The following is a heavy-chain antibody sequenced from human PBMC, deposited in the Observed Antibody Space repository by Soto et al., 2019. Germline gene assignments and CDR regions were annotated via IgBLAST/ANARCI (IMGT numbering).Heavy chain of an antibody. V-gene: IGHV4-34*01. CDR1: GGSFSGYY. D-gene: IGHD3-3*01. CDR2: INHSGST. J-gene: IGHJ6*02. CDR3: ARGISYYDFWSGYRHYYGMDV. Sequence: ASETLSLTCAVYGGSFSGYYWSWIRQPPGKGLEWIGEINHSGSTNYNPSLKSRATISVDTSKNQFSLKLSSVTAADTAVYYCARGISYYDFWSGYRHYYGMDVWGQGTTVTVSS.